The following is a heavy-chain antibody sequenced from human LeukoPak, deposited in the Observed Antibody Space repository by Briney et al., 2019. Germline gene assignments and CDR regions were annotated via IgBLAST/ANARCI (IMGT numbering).Heavy chain of an antibody. CDR3: AREDFGDYVFGY. V-gene: IGHV3-21*01. CDR1: GFTFSSYS. J-gene: IGHJ4*02. Sequence: GGSLRLSCAASGFTFSSYSMNWVRQAPGKGLEWVSSISSSSSYIYYADSVKGRFTISRDNANNSLYLQMNSLRAEDTAVYYCAREDFGDYVFGYWGQGTLVTVSS. CDR2: ISSSSSYI. D-gene: IGHD4-17*01.